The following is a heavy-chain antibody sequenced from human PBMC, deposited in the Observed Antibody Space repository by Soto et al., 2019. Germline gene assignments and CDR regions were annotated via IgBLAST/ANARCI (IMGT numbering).Heavy chain of an antibody. D-gene: IGHD1-26*01. J-gene: IGHJ4*02. V-gene: IGHV1-18*01. CDR3: AREFHPRELRAKAY. CDR2: ISAYNGNT. Sequence: GLEWMGWISAYNGNTNYAQKLQGRVTMTTDTSTSTAYMELRSLRSDDTAVYYCAREFHPRELRAKAYWGQGPFLSVSS.